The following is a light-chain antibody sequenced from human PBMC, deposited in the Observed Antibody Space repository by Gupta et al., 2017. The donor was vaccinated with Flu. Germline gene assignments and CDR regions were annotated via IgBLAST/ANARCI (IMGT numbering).Light chain of an antibody. J-gene: IGKJ3*01. CDR2: DAS. V-gene: IGKV1-33*01. CDR1: QDINNC. CDR3: QQDDYLPFT. Sequence: DIQMTQSPSSLSASVGDRATITCQASQDINNCLNWYQQKPGKAPKLLIHDASNLETGVPSRFSGSGSGTDFTFTIRSLQPEDVTTYYCQQDDYLPFTFGHGTKEDIK.